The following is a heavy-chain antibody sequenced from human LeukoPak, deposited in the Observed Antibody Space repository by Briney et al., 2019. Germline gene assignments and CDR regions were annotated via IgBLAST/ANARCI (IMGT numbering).Heavy chain of an antibody. D-gene: IGHD3-16*02. CDR1: GCTFSSYW. CDR2: INSDGSST. CDR3: ARARSYDYVWGSYPDY. V-gene: IGHV3-74*01. Sequence: GGSLRLSCAASGCTFSSYWMHWVRQAPGKGLVWVSRINSDGSSTSYADSVKGRFTISRDNAKNTLYLQMNSLRAEDTAVYYCARARSYDYVWGSYPDYWGQGTLVTVSS. J-gene: IGHJ4*02.